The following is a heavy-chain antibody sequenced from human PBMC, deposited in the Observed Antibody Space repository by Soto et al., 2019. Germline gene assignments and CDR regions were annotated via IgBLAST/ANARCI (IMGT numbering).Heavy chain of an antibody. J-gene: IGHJ6*02. V-gene: IGHV1-8*01. D-gene: IGHD6-25*01. CDR1: GYTFTSYD. CDR3: AREMTAGGMEV. CDR2: MNPNSGNT. Sequence: QVQLVQSEAEVKKPGASVKVSCKASGYTFTSYDINWVRQATGQGLEWMGWMNPNSGNTGYAQKFQGRVTMTRNTSVTTADRERISLRSEDTAVYNGAREMTAGGMEVWSQGTTVTVTS.